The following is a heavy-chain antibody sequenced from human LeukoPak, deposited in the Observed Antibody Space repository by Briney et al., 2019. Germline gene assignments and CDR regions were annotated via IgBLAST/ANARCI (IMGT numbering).Heavy chain of an antibody. CDR1: GFTFSSYS. Sequence: PGGTLRLSCAASGFTFSSYSMNWVRQAPGKGLEWVSSISSSSSYIYYADSVKGRFTISRDNAKNSLYLQMNSLRAEDTAVYYFAGEYVYCCGRYGGGNWFDTWGQGTMVTVSS. CDR2: ISSSSSYI. V-gene: IGHV3-21*01. D-gene: IGHD1-26*01. CDR3: AGEYVYCCGRYGGGNWFDT. J-gene: IGHJ5*02.